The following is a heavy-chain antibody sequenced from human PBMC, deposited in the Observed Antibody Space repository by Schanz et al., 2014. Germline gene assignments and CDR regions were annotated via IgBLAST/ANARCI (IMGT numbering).Heavy chain of an antibody. CDR1: GFTFSDYY. Sequence: VQLVESGGGLVKPGGSLRLSCAASGFTFSDYYMTWIRQAPGKGLEWVSFVGSGRSAYTEYADSVKGRFTISRDNAKNALYLQMNSLRAEDTAVYYCAKGRMTATNFFDSWGQGTLVTVSS. V-gene: IGHV3-11*06. CDR2: VGSGRSAYT. CDR3: AKGRMTATNFFDS. J-gene: IGHJ4*02. D-gene: IGHD1-7*01.